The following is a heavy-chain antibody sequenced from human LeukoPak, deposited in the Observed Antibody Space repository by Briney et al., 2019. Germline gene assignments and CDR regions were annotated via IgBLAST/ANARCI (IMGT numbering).Heavy chain of an antibody. CDR3: AKDVFGSGSYPYFDY. V-gene: IGHV3-30*18. CDR1: GFTFSSYG. J-gene: IGHJ4*02. CDR2: ISYDGSNK. Sequence: HPGGSLRLSCAASGFTFSSYGMHWVRQAPGKGLEWVAVISYDGSNKYYADSVKGRFTISRDNSKNTLYLQMNSLRAEDTAVYYCAKDVFGSGSYPYFDYWGQGTLVTVSS. D-gene: IGHD3-10*01.